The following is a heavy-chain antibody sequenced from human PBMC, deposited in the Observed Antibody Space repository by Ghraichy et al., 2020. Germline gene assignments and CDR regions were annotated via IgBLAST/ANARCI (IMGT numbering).Heavy chain of an antibody. CDR2: IYYSGST. V-gene: IGHV4-39*07. J-gene: IGHJ4*02. Sequence: SETLSLTCTVSGGSISSSSYYWGWIRQPPGKGLEWIGSIYYSGSTYYNPSLKSRVTISVDTSKNQFSLKLSSVTAADTAVYYCARSGSSGYYYDHSFNDYWGQGTLVTVSS. D-gene: IGHD3-22*01. CDR3: ARSGSSGYYYDHSFNDY. CDR1: GGSISSSSYY.